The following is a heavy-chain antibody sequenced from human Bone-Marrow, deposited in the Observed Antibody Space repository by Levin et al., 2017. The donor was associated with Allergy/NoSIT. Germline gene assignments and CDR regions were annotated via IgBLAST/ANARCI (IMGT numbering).Heavy chain of an antibody. CDR3: VKDSRLGLTGIGCFDL. J-gene: IGHJ3*01. CDR1: EFTFDDYA. D-gene: IGHD3-9*01. Sequence: PGESLKISCTASEFTFDDYAMHWVRQVPGKGLEWVSGVSWNSDSIAYADSVRGRFTISRDNDKNSLYLQMNSLRIEDTALYYCVKDSRLGLTGIGCFDLWGQGTMVAVSS. V-gene: IGHV3-9*01. CDR2: VSWNSDSI.